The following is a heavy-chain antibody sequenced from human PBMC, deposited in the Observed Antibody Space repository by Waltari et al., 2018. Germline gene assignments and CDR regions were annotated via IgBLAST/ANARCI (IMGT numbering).Heavy chain of an antibody. CDR2: IYYSGST. V-gene: IGHV4-39*01. Sequence: QLQLQESGPGLVKPSETLSLTCTVSGGSISSSSYYWGWIRQPPGTGLEWIGSIYYSGSTYYNPSLKSRVTISVDTAKNQFSRKLSSVTAADTAVYYCARQPKAGFGDARPGDYYYYYYMDVWGKGTTVTVSS. D-gene: IGHD3-10*01. CDR3: ARQPKAGFGDARPGDYYYYYYMDV. CDR1: GGSISSSSYY. J-gene: IGHJ6*03.